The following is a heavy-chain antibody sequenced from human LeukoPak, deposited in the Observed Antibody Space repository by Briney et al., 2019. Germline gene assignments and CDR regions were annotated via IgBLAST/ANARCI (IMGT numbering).Heavy chain of an antibody. Sequence: SETLSLTCAVYGGSFSGYYWSWIRQPPGKGLEWIGEINHSGSTNYNPSLKSRVTISVDTSKNQFSLKLSSVTAADTAVYYCARDLSLNWGQGTLVTVSS. J-gene: IGHJ4*02. CDR3: ARDLSLN. D-gene: IGHD2/OR15-2a*01. V-gene: IGHV4-34*01. CDR1: GGSFSGYY. CDR2: INHSGST.